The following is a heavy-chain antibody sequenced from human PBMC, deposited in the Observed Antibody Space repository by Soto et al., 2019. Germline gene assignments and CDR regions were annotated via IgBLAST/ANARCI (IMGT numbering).Heavy chain of an antibody. V-gene: IGHV4-4*02. D-gene: IGHD5-12*01. CDR1: GGSISSSNW. CDR2: IYHSGST. J-gene: IGHJ6*02. Sequence: KTSETLSLTCAVSGGSISSSNWWSWVRQPPGKGLEWIGEIYHSGSTNYNPSLKSRVTISVDKSKNQFSLKLSSVTAADTAVYYCARDLGVATIRALDYYYGMDVWGQGTTVTVSS. CDR3: ARDLGVATIRALDYYYGMDV.